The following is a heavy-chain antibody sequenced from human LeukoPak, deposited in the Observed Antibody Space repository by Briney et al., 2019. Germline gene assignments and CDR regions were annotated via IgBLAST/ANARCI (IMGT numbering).Heavy chain of an antibody. V-gene: IGHV4-39*07. D-gene: IGHD4-17*01. CDR3: ARVHYGDSGLGSDIFDY. Sequence: PSETLSLTCTGSGGSISSGTNYWGWIRQPPGKGLEWIGNIYYSGRTYYNSSLKSRVTISLDTSKNQFSLRLSSVTAADTAVYYCARVHYGDSGLGSDIFDYWGQGTLVTVSS. CDR1: GGSISSGTNY. CDR2: IYYSGRT. J-gene: IGHJ4*02.